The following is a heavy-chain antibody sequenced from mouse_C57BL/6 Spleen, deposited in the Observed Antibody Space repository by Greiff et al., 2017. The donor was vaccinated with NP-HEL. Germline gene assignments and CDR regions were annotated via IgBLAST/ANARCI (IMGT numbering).Heavy chain of an antibody. Sequence: VQLQQPGAELVKPGASVKMSCKASGYTFTSYWITWVKQRPGQGLEWIGDIYPGSGSTNYNEKFKSKATLTVDTSSSTAYMQLSSLTSEDSAVYYCAREEVDYDWYFEVWGTGTTVTVSS. D-gene: IGHD2-4*01. V-gene: IGHV1-55*01. CDR1: GYTFTSYW. CDR2: IYPGSGST. J-gene: IGHJ1*03. CDR3: AREEVDYDWYFEV.